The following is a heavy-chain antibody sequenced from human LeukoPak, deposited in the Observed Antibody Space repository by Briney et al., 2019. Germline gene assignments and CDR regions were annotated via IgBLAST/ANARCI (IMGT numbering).Heavy chain of an antibody. CDR1: GGSISSSSYY. V-gene: IGHV4-39*01. J-gene: IGHJ4*02. CDR2: IYYSGST. Sequence: SETLSLTCTVSGGSISSSSYYWGWIRQPPGKGLEWIGSIYYSGSTYYNPSLKSRVTISVDTSKNQFSLKLSSVTAADTAVYYCARLIRSIAVAGHGYYFAYWGQGTLVTVSS. CDR3: ARLIRSIAVAGHGYYFAY. D-gene: IGHD6-19*01.